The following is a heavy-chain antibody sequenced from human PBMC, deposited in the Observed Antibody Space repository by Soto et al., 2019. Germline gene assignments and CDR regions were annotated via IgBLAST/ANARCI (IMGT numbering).Heavy chain of an antibody. CDR3: ARGLITIFRGGFDP. CDR2: INHSGST. J-gene: IGHJ5*02. CDR1: GGSFSGYY. D-gene: IGHD3-9*01. V-gene: IGHV4-34*01. Sequence: SETLSLTCAVYGGSFSGYYWSWIRQPPGKGLEWIGEINHSGSTNYNPSLKSRVTISVDTSKNQFSLKLSSVTAADTAVYYCARGLITIFRGGFDPWGQRTLVTVSS.